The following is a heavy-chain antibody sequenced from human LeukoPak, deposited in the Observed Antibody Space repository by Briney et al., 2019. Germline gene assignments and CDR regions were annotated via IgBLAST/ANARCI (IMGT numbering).Heavy chain of an antibody. D-gene: IGHD3-22*01. J-gene: IGHJ6*03. CDR1: GGSISSSSYF. V-gene: IGHV4-39*01. CDR3: ARHRGYYDSSYYFYYYYYMDV. CDR2: IYYSGNT. Sequence: SETLSLTCTVSGGSISSSSYFWGWIRQPPGKGLEWIGTIYYSGNTYFNPSLKSRVTISVDTSKNQFSLKLSSVTAADTAVYYCARHRGYYDSSYYFYYYYYMDVWGKGATVTVSS.